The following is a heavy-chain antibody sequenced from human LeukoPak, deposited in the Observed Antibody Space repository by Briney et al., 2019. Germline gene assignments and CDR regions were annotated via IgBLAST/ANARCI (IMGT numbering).Heavy chain of an antibody. J-gene: IGHJ4*02. CDR2: MNPNSGKT. Sequence: ASVKVSCKASGYTFTSCEIPWVRQATGQGPEWMGWMNPNSGKTGFAQKFQGRVTITRDTSITTAYMELSSLRSEDTAVYYCAIWIKEGHYYFGFWGQGTLVTVSS. CDR3: AIWIKEGHYYFGF. CDR1: GYTFTSCE. V-gene: IGHV1-8*03. D-gene: IGHD2-2*03.